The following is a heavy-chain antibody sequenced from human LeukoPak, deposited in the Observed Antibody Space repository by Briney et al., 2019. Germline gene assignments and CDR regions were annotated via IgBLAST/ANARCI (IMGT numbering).Heavy chain of an antibody. J-gene: IGHJ6*02. D-gene: IGHD6-13*01. CDR1: GFTFSSYA. V-gene: IGHV3-30-3*01. CDR2: ISYDGSNK. CDR3: ARAGYSSPKSGMDV. Sequence: PGRSLRLSCAASGFTFSSYAMHWVRQAPGKGLEWVAVISYDGSNKYYADSVKGRFTISRDNSKNTLYLQMNSLRAEDTAVYYCARAGYSSPKSGMDVWGQGTTATVSS.